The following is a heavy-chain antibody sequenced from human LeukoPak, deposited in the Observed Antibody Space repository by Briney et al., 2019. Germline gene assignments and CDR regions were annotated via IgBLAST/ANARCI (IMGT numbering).Heavy chain of an antibody. CDR2: IIPIFGTA. CDR1: GGTFSSYA. CDR3: ARGPVAAAGTRFADY. V-gene: IGHV1-69*05. D-gene: IGHD6-13*01. Sequence: SSVKVSCKASGGTFSSYAISWVRQAPGQGLEWMGRIIPIFGTANYAQKFQGRVTITTDESTSTAYMELSSLRSEDTAVYYCARGPVAAAGTRFADYWGQGTLVTVSS. J-gene: IGHJ4*02.